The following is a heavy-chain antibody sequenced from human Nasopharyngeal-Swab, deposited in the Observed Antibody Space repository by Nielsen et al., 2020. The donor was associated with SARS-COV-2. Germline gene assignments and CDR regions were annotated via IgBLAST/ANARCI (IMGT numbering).Heavy chain of an antibody. CDR2: ISWNSGSI. CDR3: AKDMSPNTYYYYMDV. CDR1: GFTFDDYA. V-gene: IGHV3-9*01. Sequence: SLKISCAASGFTFDDYAMHWVRQAPGKGLEWVSGISWNSGSIGYADSVKGRFTISRDNAKSSLYLQMNSLRAEDTALYYCAKDMSPNTYYYYMDVWGKGTTVTVSS. J-gene: IGHJ6*03.